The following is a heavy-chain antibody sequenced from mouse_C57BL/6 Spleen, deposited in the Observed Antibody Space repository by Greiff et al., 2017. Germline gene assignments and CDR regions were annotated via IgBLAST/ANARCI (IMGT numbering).Heavy chain of an antibody. V-gene: IGHV1-53*01. CDR3: AREGYYGDYAMDY. D-gene: IGHD1-1*01. CDR2: INPSNGGT. J-gene: IGHJ4*01. Sequence: QVQLQQPGTELVKPGASVKLSCKASGYTFTSYWMHWVKQRPGQGLEWIGNINPSNGGTNYNEKFKSKATLTVDKSSSTAYMQLSSLPSEDSAVYYCAREGYYGDYAMDYWGQGTSVTVSS. CDR1: GYTFTSYW.